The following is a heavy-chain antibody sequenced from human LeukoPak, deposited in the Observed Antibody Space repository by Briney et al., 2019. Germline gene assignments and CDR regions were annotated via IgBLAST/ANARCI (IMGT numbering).Heavy chain of an antibody. D-gene: IGHD2-8*02. V-gene: IGHV4-34*01. CDR3: ARVLWWSSSYFDY. Sequence: SETLSLTCAVYGGSFSGYCWSWIRQPPRKGLEWIGEINHSGRTNYNPSLKSRVTISVDTSKNQFSLKLSSVTAADTAVYYCARVLWWSSSYFDYWGQGTLVTVSS. J-gene: IGHJ4*02. CDR2: INHSGRT. CDR1: GGSFSGYC.